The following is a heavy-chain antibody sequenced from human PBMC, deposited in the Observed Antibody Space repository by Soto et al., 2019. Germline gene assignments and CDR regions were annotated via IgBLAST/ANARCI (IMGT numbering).Heavy chain of an antibody. Sequence: QVQLVQSGAEVKKPGASVKVSCKASGYTFTSYDINWVRQATGQGLEWMGWMNPNSGNTGYAQKFQGRVTMTRTTSISTAYMELCSLRSEDTAVYYCARVPYCSSTSCSDDWFDPWGQGTLVTVSS. CDR1: GYTFTSYD. V-gene: IGHV1-8*01. CDR2: MNPNSGNT. J-gene: IGHJ5*02. D-gene: IGHD2-2*01. CDR3: ARVPYCSSTSCSDDWFDP.